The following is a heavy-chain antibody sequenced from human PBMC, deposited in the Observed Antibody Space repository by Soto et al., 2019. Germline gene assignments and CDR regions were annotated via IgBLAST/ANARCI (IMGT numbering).Heavy chain of an antibody. CDR2: FDPEDGET. V-gene: IGHV1-24*01. CDR1: GYTLTELS. Sequence: AAVKVSCKVSGYTLTELSMHWVRQAPGKGLEWMGGFDPEDGETIYAQKFQGRVTMTEDTSTDTAYMELSSLRSEDTAVYYCATDIAPARIYLLFSRYWGQGNLVTVSS. CDR3: ATDIAPARIYLLFSRY. J-gene: IGHJ4*02. D-gene: IGHD6-25*01.